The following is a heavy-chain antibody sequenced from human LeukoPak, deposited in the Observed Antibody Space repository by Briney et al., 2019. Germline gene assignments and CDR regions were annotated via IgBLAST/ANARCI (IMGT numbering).Heavy chain of an antibody. V-gene: IGHV3-30*02. CDR2: LRYDGSNK. D-gene: IGHD4-17*01. CDR3: AKDLTFHDYGVGY. J-gene: IGHJ4*02. Sequence: GGSLRLSCAASGFTFSSYGMHWVRQAPGKGLEWVALLRYDGSNKYYADSVKGRFTISRDNSKNTLYLQMNSLRAEDTALYYCAKDLTFHDYGVGYWGQGTLITVSS. CDR1: GFTFSSYG.